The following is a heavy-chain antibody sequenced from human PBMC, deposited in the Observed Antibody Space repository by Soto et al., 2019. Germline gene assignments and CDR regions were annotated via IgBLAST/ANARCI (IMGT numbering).Heavy chain of an antibody. CDR3: ARVWDLGYPDSSGYFHSDY. Sequence: EVQLVESGGGLVKPGGSLRLSCAASGFSFSTYSMNWVRQAPGKGLEWVSSISSSDTYIYYADSVKGRFTISRDNAKNSLYLQMSSLRAEDTAVYYCARVWDLGYPDSSGYFHSDYWGQGTLVTVSS. J-gene: IGHJ4*02. CDR1: GFSFSTYS. CDR2: ISSSDTYI. D-gene: IGHD3-22*01. V-gene: IGHV3-21*01.